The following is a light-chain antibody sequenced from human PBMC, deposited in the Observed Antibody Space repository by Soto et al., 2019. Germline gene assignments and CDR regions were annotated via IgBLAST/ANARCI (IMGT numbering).Light chain of an antibody. CDR3: QQRSDWPLT. CDR1: QSISSH. CDR2: DAS. J-gene: IGKJ4*01. V-gene: IGKV3-11*01. Sequence: EIVLTQSPATLSLSPGVRATLSCRASQSISSHLAWYQQKPGRPPRLFMYDASKTDAGIPARFSGGGSGSDFTLTISSLEPEDFAVYYCQQRSDWPLTFGGGTKVEIK.